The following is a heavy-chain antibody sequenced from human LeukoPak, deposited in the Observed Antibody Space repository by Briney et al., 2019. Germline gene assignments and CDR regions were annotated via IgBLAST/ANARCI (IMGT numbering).Heavy chain of an antibody. CDR3: ARDEGYDSSGYYYPAKYEY. V-gene: IGHV3-74*01. CDR1: GFTFSSYW. J-gene: IGHJ4*02. Sequence: GGSLRLSCAASGFTFSSYWMHWVRQAPGKGLVWVSRINSDGSSTNYADSVKGRFTISRDNAKSTLFLQMNRLRAEDTAVYYCARDEGYDSSGYYYPAKYEYWGQGNLVTVSS. D-gene: IGHD3-22*01. CDR2: INSDGSST.